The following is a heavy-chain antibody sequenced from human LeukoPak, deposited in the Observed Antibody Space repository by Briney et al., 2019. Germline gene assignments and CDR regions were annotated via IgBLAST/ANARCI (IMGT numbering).Heavy chain of an antibody. CDR1: GGSISSYY. Sequence: SETLSLTCSVSGGSISSYYWSWIRQPPGKGLEWIGYIYYTGSTNCSPSLKSRLTMSMDTSKNQFSLKLSSVTAADTAVYYCAREYYGSSAYSSRAFDIWGQGTMVTVSS. CDR2: IYYTGST. J-gene: IGHJ3*02. CDR3: AREYYGSSAYSSRAFDI. D-gene: IGHD3-22*01. V-gene: IGHV4-59*01.